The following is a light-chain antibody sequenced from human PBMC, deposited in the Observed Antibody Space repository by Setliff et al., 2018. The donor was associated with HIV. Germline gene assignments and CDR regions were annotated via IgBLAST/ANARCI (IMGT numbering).Light chain of an antibody. Sequence: SYELTQPPSVSVAPGKTARVTCGGNNIGSKSVHWYQQKPGQSPVLVIYQDNKRPSGIPERFSGSNSGNTATLTISGTQAMDEADYYCQAWDDSLSGVVFGGGTQLTVL. CDR2: QDN. CDR1: NIGSKS. J-gene: IGLJ2*01. CDR3: QAWDDSLSGVV. V-gene: IGLV3-21*01.